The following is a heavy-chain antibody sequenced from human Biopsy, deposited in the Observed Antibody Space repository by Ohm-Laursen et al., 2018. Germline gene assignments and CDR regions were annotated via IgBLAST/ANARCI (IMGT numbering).Heavy chain of an antibody. CDR2: SNTDGSHT. V-gene: IGHV3-74*01. CDR3: ARDASQGFDS. J-gene: IGHJ5*01. Sequence: SLRLSCAATGFTFNNYWMHWVRQAPGKGLVWVSRSNTDGSHTNYADSVEGRFTTSTDNAKNTLYLYMSSLTVEDTAVYFCARDASQGFDSWGQGTLVTVSS. CDR1: GFTFNNYW.